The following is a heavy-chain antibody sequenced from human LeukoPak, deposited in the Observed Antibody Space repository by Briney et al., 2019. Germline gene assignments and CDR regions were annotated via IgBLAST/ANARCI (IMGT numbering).Heavy chain of an antibody. D-gene: IGHD2-2*01. Sequence: TSETPSLTCTVSGGSISSGGYYWSWIRQHPGKGPEWIGYIYYSGSTYYNPSLKSRVTISVDTSKNQFSLKLSSVTAADTAVYYCARARSYCSSTSCYEIDAFDIWGQGTMVTVSS. V-gene: IGHV4-31*03. CDR2: IYYSGST. CDR3: ARARSYCSSTSCYEIDAFDI. CDR1: GGSISSGGYY. J-gene: IGHJ3*02.